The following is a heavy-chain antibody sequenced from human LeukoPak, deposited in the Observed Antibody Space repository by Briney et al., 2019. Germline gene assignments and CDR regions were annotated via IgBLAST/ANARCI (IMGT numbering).Heavy chain of an antibody. CDR3: TRGAPQADVFDI. D-gene: IGHD1-26*01. CDR2: FKSKVAGGTT. V-gene: IGHV3-15*01. CDR1: GFTFSVTW. J-gene: IGHJ3*02. Sequence: GGSLRLSCAASGFTFSVTWMSWVRQAPGRGLEWVGRFKSKVAGGTTDYAAPVAGRFTISRDDSKNMLYQQMNSLKTEDTGVYYCTRGAPQADVFDIWGQGTMVTVSS.